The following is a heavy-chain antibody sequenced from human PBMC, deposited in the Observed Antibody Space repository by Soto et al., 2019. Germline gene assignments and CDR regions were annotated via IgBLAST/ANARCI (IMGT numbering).Heavy chain of an antibody. V-gene: IGHV3-9*01. D-gene: IGHD6-13*01. J-gene: IGHJ1*01. Sequence: EVQLVESGGGLVQPGRSLRLSCAASGFTFDDYAMHWVRQAPGKGLEWVSGSSWNSGSIGYADSVKGRFTISRDNAKNSLYLQMNSLRAEDTSLYYCAKDSSSWYEYFQHWGQGTLVTVSS. CDR2: SSWNSGSI. CDR1: GFTFDDYA. CDR3: AKDSSSWYEYFQH.